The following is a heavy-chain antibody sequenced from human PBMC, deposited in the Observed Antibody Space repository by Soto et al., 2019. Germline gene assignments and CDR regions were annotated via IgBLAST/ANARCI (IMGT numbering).Heavy chain of an antibody. V-gene: IGHV3-30*03. Sequence: GWSLRLSCAAPGFNFSKYGMHWVRQAPGKGLEWGACISYDGSNKYYADSVKGRFTLSRDDSQNTLYLQMNSRGAEDTGGDYCARDDNGDYVGYYYGMDVWGQGTTVTVSS. CDR1: GFNFSKYG. CDR3: ARDDNGDYVGYYYGMDV. D-gene: IGHD4-17*01. J-gene: IGHJ6*02. CDR2: ISYDGSNK.